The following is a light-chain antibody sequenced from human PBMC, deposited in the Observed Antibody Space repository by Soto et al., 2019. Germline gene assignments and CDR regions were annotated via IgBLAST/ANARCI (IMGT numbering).Light chain of an antibody. Sequence: QSVLTQPASVSGSPGQSITISCTGTNSDVGSYSYVSWFQQHPGKAPKLMIYDVTNRPSGVSNRFSGSKSGNTASLTISGLQAEDEADYYCSSYTSSNTYVFGTGTKLTVL. CDR2: DVT. J-gene: IGLJ1*01. CDR3: SSYTSSNTYV. V-gene: IGLV2-14*01. CDR1: NSDVGSYSY.